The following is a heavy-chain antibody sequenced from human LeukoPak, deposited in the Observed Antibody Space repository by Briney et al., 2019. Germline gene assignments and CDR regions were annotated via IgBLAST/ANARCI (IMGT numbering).Heavy chain of an antibody. CDR2: INPSGGST. D-gene: IGHD3-22*01. CDR3: ARSSGYGLDY. J-gene: IGHJ4*02. V-gene: IGHV1-46*01. Sequence: ASVKVSCKASGYTFTGYHMHWVRQAPGQGLEWMGIINPSGGSTSYAQEFQGRVTMTRDTSTSTVYMELSSLRSEDTAVYYCARSSGYGLDYWGQGTLVTVSS. CDR1: GYTFTGYH.